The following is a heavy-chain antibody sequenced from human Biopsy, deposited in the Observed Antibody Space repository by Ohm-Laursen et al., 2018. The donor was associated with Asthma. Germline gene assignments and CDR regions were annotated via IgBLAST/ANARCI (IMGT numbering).Heavy chain of an antibody. CDR3: ARTYYDFLTGQVIDAFAI. D-gene: IGHD3-9*01. CDR2: INAGNGNT. Sequence: ASVKVSCKASGYTFISYAIHWVRQAPGQRLEWMGWINAGNGNTKYSQKFQGRVTITRYTSASTAYMELSSLRSEDTAVYYCARTYYDFLTGQVIDAFAIWGQGTMVTVSS. V-gene: IGHV1-3*01. J-gene: IGHJ3*02. CDR1: GYTFISYA.